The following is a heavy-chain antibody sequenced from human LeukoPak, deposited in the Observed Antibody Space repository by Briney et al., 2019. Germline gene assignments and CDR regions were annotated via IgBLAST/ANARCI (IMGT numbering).Heavy chain of an antibody. Sequence: GGSLRLSCAASGFTFSSYGMHWVRQAPGKGLEWVAFIRYDGSNKYYADSVKGRFTISRDNSKNMLYLQMNSLRAEDTAVYYCAKDGGSSSWYAYDYWGQGTLVTVSS. CDR2: IRYDGSNK. D-gene: IGHD6-13*01. CDR3: AKDGGSSSWYAYDY. V-gene: IGHV3-30*02. CDR1: GFTFSSYG. J-gene: IGHJ4*02.